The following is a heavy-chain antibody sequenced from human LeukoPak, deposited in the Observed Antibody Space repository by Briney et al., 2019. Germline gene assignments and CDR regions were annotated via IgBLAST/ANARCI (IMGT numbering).Heavy chain of an antibody. D-gene: IGHD3-16*01. Sequence: SETLSLTCTVSGGSISSYYWSWIRQPPGKGLEWIGYIYYSGSTNYNPSLKSRVTISVDTSKNQFSLKLSSVTAADMAVYYCARSRVWGSFDYWGQGTLVTASS. CDR1: GGSISSYY. J-gene: IGHJ4*02. V-gene: IGHV4-59*01. CDR2: IYYSGST. CDR3: ARSRVWGSFDY.